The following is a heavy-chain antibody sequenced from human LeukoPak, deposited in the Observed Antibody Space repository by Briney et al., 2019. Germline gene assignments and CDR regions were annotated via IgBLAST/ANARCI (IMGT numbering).Heavy chain of an antibody. CDR2: ISGSGGST. D-gene: IGHD3-22*01. Sequence: GGSLRLSCAASGFTFSSDAMSWVRQAPGKGLDWVSAISGSGGSTYYADSVKGRFTISRDNSKNTLYLQMNSLRAEDTAVYYCAKDGPTPLDSSGYYSYWYFDLWGRGTLVTVSS. CDR1: GFTFSSDA. CDR3: AKDGPTPLDSSGYYSYWYFDL. J-gene: IGHJ2*01. V-gene: IGHV3-23*01.